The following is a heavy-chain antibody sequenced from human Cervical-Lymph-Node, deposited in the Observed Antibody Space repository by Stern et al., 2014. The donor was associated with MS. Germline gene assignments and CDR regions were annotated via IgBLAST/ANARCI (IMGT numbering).Heavy chain of an antibody. CDR3: MAVGDATHV. J-gene: IGHJ6*02. Sequence: VQLVESGGGLVQPGRSLTLSCAVSGICLSNAGMHWVCLAPGKGLDWVVVMSVVGGHKKHGGSAKGRFSISRNVATNTLVAHKHSRRPEHTAIYYCMAVGDATHVWGQGTTVIVSS. CDR2: MSVVGGHK. D-gene: IGHD5-24*01. CDR1: GICLSNAG. V-gene: IGHV3-30*03.